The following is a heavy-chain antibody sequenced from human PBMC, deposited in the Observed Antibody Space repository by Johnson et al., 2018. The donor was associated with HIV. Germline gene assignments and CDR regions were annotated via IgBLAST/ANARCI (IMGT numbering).Heavy chain of an antibody. CDR1: GFTFSTYW. D-gene: IGHD1-26*01. Sequence: VQLVESGGGLVQPGGSLRLTCSASGFTFSTYWMHWVRQAPGKGLVWVSRINSDGSSTSYADSVKGRFTISRDNAKNTLYLQMNSLRAEDPAVYYCARGDGSSLDAFDIWGQGTMLTVSS. CDR3: ARGDGSSLDAFDI. V-gene: IGHV3-74*02. J-gene: IGHJ3*02. CDR2: INSDGSST.